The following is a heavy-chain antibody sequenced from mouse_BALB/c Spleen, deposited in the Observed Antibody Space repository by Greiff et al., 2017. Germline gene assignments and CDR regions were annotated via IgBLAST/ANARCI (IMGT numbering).Heavy chain of an antibody. J-gene: IGHJ3*01. V-gene: IGHV1-5*01. Sequence: DVQLQESGTVLARPGASVRMSCKASGYTFTSYWMHWVKQRPGQGLEWIGAIYPGNSDTSYNQKFTGKAKLTAVTSTSTAYMELSNRTNEDSAVYYCTQLGPWFADWGQGTLVTVSA. CDR3: TQLGPWFAD. CDR1: GYTFTSYW. CDR2: IYPGNSDT. D-gene: IGHD4-1*02.